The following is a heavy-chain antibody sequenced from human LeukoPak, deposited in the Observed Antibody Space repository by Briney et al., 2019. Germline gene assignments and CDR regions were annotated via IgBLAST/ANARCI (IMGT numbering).Heavy chain of an antibody. J-gene: IGHJ3*02. D-gene: IGHD3-9*01. CDR3: AKTVGDYDILTGYFLGHDAFDI. CDR1: GFTFSSYA. CDR2: ISDSGGST. Sequence: PGGSLRLSCAASGFTFSSYARSWVRQAPGKGLEWVSAISDSGGSTYYADSVKGRFTISRDNSKNTLYLQMNSLRAEDTAVYYCAKTVGDYDILTGYFLGHDAFDIWGQGTMVTVSS. V-gene: IGHV3-23*01.